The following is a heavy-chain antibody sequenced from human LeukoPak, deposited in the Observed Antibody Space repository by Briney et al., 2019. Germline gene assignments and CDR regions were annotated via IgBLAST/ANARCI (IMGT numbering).Heavy chain of an antibody. CDR2: ISHDESNK. Sequence: GRSLRLSCAASGFTFSSYGMHWVRQAPGKGLECVACISHDESNKYYVDSVKGRFTISRDDSKNTVYLDMNSLTAEDTDVYYCAKAPYYFDSSGYYPAYYFDYWGQGTLVTVSS. D-gene: IGHD3-22*01. V-gene: IGHV3-30*18. J-gene: IGHJ4*02. CDR3: AKAPYYFDSSGYYPAYYFDY. CDR1: GFTFSSYG.